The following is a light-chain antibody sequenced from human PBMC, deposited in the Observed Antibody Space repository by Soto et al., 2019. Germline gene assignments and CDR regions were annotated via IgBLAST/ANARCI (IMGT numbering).Light chain of an antibody. Sequence: EIVLTQSPGTLSLSPGERATLSCRASQSANSSYVAWYQQIPGQAPRLLIYGAYNRATGIPDRFSGSGSGTDFTLTISRLEPADFAVYYCQQYGSSPWTFGRGTKVDI. CDR1: QSANSSY. J-gene: IGKJ1*01. CDR3: QQYGSSPWT. V-gene: IGKV3-20*01. CDR2: GAY.